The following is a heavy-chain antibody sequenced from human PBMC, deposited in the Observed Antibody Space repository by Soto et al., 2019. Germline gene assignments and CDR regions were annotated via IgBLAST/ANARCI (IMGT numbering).Heavy chain of an antibody. CDR2: IYYSGST. D-gene: IGHD5-12*01. CDR1: GGSISSYY. J-gene: IGHJ4*02. CDR3: ASSPPDIVATIFDY. Sequence: SETLSLTCTVSGGSISSYYWSWIRQPPGKGLEWIGYIYYSGSTNYNPSLKSRVTISVDTSKNQFSLKLSSVTAADTAVYYCASSPPDIVATIFDYWGQGTQVTVS. V-gene: IGHV4-59*08.